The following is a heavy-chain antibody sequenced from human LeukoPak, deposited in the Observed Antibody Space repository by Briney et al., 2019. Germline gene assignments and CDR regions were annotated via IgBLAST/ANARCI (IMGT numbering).Heavy chain of an antibody. V-gene: IGHV3-64*01. CDR1: GFTFSSYA. CDR3: AREYCSGGRCQYYFDY. J-gene: IGHJ4*02. Sequence: TGGSPRLSCAASGFTFSSYAMHWVRQAPGKGLEYVSGISSDGGSPFHVNSVKGRFTISRDNSKDTLYLQMGSLRAEDMAVYYCAREYCSGGRCQYYFDYWGQGTLVTVSS. CDR2: ISSDGGSP. D-gene: IGHD2-15*01.